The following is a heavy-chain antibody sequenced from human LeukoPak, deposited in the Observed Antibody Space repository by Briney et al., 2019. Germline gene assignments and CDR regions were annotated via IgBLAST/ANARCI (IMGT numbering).Heavy chain of an antibody. CDR2: ISSSSSYI. Sequence: GGSLRLSCAASGSTLSSYSMNWVRQAPGKGLEWVSSISSSSSYIYYADSVKGRFTISRDNAKNSLYLQMNSLRAEDTAVYYCARVEYYYGSGSYYMDYWGRGTLVTVSS. CDR3: ARVEYYYGSGSYYMDY. V-gene: IGHV3-21*01. CDR1: GSTLSSYS. J-gene: IGHJ4*02. D-gene: IGHD3-10*01.